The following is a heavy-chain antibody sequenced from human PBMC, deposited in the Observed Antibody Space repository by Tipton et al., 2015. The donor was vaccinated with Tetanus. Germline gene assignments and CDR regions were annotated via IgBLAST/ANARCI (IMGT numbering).Heavy chain of an antibody. Sequence: SLRLSCAASGFTFEDRAMYWVRQAPGKGLEWVSHIGWNSGSIGYADSVKGRFTISRDNAKNLLYLQMNSLRAEDTALYYCARERSSGCFDTWGRGTLVTVSS. CDR2: IGWNSGSI. J-gene: IGHJ5*02. D-gene: IGHD1-26*01. V-gene: IGHV3-9*01. CDR1: GFTFEDRA. CDR3: ARERSSGCFDT.